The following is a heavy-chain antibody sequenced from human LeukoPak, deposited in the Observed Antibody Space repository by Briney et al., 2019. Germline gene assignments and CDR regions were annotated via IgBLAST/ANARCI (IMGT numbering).Heavy chain of an antibody. V-gene: IGHV1-2*04. J-gene: IGHJ6*02. CDR1: GYTFTGYY. CDR2: INPNSGGT. Sequence: GASVKVSCKASGYTFTGYYMHWVRPAPGQGLEWMGWINPNSGGTNYAQKFQGWVTMTRDTSISTAYMELSRLRSDDTAVYYCAREGRYCSGGSCYSVSYYYYYGMDVWGQGTTVTVSS. D-gene: IGHD2-15*01. CDR3: AREGRYCSGGSCYSVSYYYYYGMDV.